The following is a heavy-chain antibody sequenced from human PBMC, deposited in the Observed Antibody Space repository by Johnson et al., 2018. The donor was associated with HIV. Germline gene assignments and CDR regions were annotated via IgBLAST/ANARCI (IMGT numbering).Heavy chain of an antibody. J-gene: IGHJ3*02. CDR2: ISGSGGST. CDR1: GFTFSSYS. V-gene: IGHV3-23*04. Sequence: VQLVESGGGVVQPGRSLRLSCAAYGFTFSSYSMHWVRQAPGKGLEWVSAISGSGGSTYYADSVKGRFTISRDNSRNTMYLQMNSLRAEDTAVYYCAREGYDSSGYSDAFDIWGQGTMVTVSS. D-gene: IGHD3-22*01. CDR3: AREGYDSSGYSDAFDI.